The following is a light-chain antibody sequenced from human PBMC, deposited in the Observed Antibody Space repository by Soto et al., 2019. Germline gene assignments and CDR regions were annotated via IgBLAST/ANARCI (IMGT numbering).Light chain of an antibody. Sequence: DFQMTQSPSSLSASVGDGVTITCQASQDISNHLNWYQQKPGKAPRLLIYEASNLETGVPSRFSGSGSGTDFTFTISSLQPEDIARYYCQQYDNPYPFGQGTKLEIK. J-gene: IGKJ2*01. CDR3: QQYDNPYP. V-gene: IGKV1-33*01. CDR2: EAS. CDR1: QDISNH.